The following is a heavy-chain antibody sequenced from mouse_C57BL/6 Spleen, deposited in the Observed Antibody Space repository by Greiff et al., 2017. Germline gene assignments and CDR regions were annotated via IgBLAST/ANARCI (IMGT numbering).Heavy chain of an antibody. Sequence: VQLQESGPELVKPGASVKISCKASGYAFSSSWMNWVKQRPGKGLEWIGRIYPGDGDTNYNGKFKGKATLTADKSSSTAYMQLSRLTSEDSAVYFCAKGIYDGYYPFAYWGQGTLVTVSA. CDR3: AKGIYDGYYPFAY. CDR1: GYAFSSSW. J-gene: IGHJ3*01. V-gene: IGHV1-82*01. D-gene: IGHD2-3*01. CDR2: IYPGDGDT.